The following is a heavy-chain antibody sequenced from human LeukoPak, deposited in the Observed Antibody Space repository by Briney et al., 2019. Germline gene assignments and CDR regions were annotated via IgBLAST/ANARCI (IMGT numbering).Heavy chain of an antibody. D-gene: IGHD6-6*01. J-gene: IGHJ4*02. CDR1: GYTFTGYY. V-gene: IGHV1-2*02. CDR2: INPNSGGT. CDR3: ARGGPRFGIAARLRSALDY. Sequence: GASVKVSCKASGYTFTGYYMHWVRQAPGQGLEWMGWINPNSGGTNYAQKFQGRVTTTRDTSISTAYMELSRLRSDDTAVYHCARGGPRFGIAARLRSALDYWGQGTLVTVSS.